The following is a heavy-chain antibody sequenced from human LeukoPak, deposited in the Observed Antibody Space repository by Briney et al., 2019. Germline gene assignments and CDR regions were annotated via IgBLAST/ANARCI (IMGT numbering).Heavy chain of an antibody. J-gene: IGHJ2*01. CDR3: ARVGYYGSGSYGSFDL. CDR1: GFSFSRYW. V-gene: IGHV3-48*01. CDR2: ISSSSSTI. D-gene: IGHD3-10*01. Sequence: GGSLRLSCAASGFSFSRYWMSWVRQAPGKGLEWVSYISSSSSTIYYADSVKGRFTISRDNAKNSLYLQMNSLRAEDTAVYYCARVGYYGSGSYGSFDLWGRGTLVTVSS.